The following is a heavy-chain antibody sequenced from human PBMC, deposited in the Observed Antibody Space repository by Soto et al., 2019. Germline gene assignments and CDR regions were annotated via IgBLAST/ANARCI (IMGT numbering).Heavy chain of an antibody. V-gene: IGHV3-74*01. Sequence: EVQLVESGGGSVQPGGSLRLSCVASGITFSGYWMHWVRQVPGKGLVWVARVDSDGSGTSYEDSVKGRFTISRDNAKNTLYLQLTSLRVEDTAVYYCATVFEHWGQGIPVTVSS. CDR3: ATVFEH. CDR2: VDSDGSGT. CDR1: GITFSGYW. J-gene: IGHJ4*02.